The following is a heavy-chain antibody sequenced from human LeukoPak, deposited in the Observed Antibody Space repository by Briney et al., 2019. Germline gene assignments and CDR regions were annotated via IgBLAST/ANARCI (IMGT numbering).Heavy chain of an antibody. CDR3: AKVPQTSVAIQL. D-gene: IGHD5-12*01. CDR1: GFTFSSYG. CDR2: ISGSGGST. Sequence: AGGSLRLSCAASGFTFSSYGMSWVRQAPGKGLEWVSAISGSGGSTYYADSVKGRFTISRDNSKNTLYLQMNSLRADDTAVYYCAKVPQTSVAIQLWGQGTLVTVSS. J-gene: IGHJ4*02. V-gene: IGHV3-23*01.